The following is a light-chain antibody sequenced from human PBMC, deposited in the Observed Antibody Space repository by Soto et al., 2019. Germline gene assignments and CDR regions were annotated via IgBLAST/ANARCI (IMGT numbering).Light chain of an antibody. CDR3: QQYGSSPLFT. Sequence: EIVLTQSPGTLSLSPGERATLSCRASQSVSNNLLAWFQQKPGQAPRLLIYAASSRATGIPDRFSGSGSGTDFTLTISRLESEDFAVYYCQQYGSSPLFTFGPGTKVDVK. V-gene: IGKV3-20*01. CDR1: QSVSNNL. J-gene: IGKJ3*01. CDR2: AAS.